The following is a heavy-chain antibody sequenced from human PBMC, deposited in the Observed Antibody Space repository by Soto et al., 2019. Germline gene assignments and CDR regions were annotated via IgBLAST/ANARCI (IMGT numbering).Heavy chain of an antibody. Sequence: ASVKVSCKASGYTFTSYDINWVRQATGQGLEWMGWMNPNSGNTGYAQKFQGRVTMTRNTSISTAYMELSSLRSEDTAVYYCARGIGSFYYCHGMDVWGQGTTVTVSS. D-gene: IGHD3-10*01. CDR3: ARGIGSFYYCHGMDV. CDR2: MNPNSGNT. CDR1: GYTFTSYD. J-gene: IGHJ6*01. V-gene: IGHV1-8*01.